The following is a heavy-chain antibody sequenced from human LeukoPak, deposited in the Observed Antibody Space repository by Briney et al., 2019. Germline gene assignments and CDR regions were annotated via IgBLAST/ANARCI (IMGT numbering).Heavy chain of an antibody. Sequence: PGGSLRLSCAASGFTFSSFSMNWVRQAPGKGLEWVSYISGSGTTIYYADSVKGRFTISRDNAKNSLYLQLNSLRDEDTAVYYCARGISAADYWGQGTLVTVSS. CDR2: ISGSGTTI. CDR3: ARGISAADY. J-gene: IGHJ4*02. V-gene: IGHV3-48*02. D-gene: IGHD3-3*02. CDR1: GFTFSSFS.